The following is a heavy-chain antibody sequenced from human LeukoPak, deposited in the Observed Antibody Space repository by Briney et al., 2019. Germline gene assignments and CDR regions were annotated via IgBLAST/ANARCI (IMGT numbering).Heavy chain of an antibody. V-gene: IGHV3-23*01. CDR2: IIGTDNK. J-gene: IGHJ4*02. D-gene: IGHD1-26*01. Sequence: GGSLRLSCAASGFTFRTYTMNWVRQAPGQGLEWVSAIIGTDNKYYADSVKGRFTISRDNSKNALYLQMNDLRADDTAVYSCGKDKVPDGRWEVGYWGLGTPVTVSS. CDR3: GKDKVPDGRWEVGY. CDR1: GFTFRTYT.